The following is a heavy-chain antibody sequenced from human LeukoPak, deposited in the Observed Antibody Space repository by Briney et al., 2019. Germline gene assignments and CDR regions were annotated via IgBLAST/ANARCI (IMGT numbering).Heavy chain of an antibody. V-gene: IGHV3-23*01. J-gene: IGHJ4*02. CDR2: ISGSGGST. Sequence: SGGSLRLSCVVSGFTFSSYAMSWVRLAPGKGLEWVSSISGSGGSTYYADSVKGRFTISRDNSKNTLYLQMNSLRAEDTAVYYCARSRRRELLRTYFDYWGQGTLVTVSS. CDR1: GFTFSSYA. D-gene: IGHD1-26*01. CDR3: ARSRRRELLRTYFDY.